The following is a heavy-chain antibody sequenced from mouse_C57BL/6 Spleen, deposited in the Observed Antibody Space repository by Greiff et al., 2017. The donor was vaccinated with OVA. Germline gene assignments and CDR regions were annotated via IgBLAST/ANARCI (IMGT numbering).Heavy chain of an antibody. J-gene: IGHJ3*01. CDR1: GYTFTSYW. Sequence: QVQLQQPGAELVKPGASVKMSCKASGYTFTSYWITWVKQRPGQGLEWIGDIYPGSGSTNYNEKFKSKATLTVDTSSSTAYMQLSSLTSEDSAVDYCARMDYDGAWFAYWGQGTLVTVSA. CDR2: IYPGSGST. CDR3: ARMDYDGAWFAY. V-gene: IGHV1-55*01. D-gene: IGHD2-4*01.